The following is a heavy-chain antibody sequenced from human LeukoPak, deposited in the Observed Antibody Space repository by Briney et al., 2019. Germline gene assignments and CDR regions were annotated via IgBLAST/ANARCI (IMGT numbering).Heavy chain of an antibody. CDR1: GGTFSSYA. J-gene: IGHJ4*02. D-gene: IGHD1-26*01. CDR2: IIPILGIA. Sequence: ASVKVSCKASGGTFSSYAISWVRQAPGQGLEWMGRIIPILGIANYAQKFQGRVTITADKSTSTAYMELSSLRSEDTAVYYCARQPGSGSYPFDYWGQGTLVTVSS. V-gene: IGHV1-69*04. CDR3: ARQPGSGSYPFDY.